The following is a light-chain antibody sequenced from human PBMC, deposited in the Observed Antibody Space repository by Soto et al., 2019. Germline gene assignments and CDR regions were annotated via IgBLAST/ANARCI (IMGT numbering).Light chain of an antibody. J-gene: IGKJ1*01. CDR1: QSVSSSY. CDR2: GAS. V-gene: IGKV3-20*01. CDR3: QQYGSSPQT. Sequence: EIVLTQSPGTLSLSPGERATLSCRASQSVSSSYLAWYQQNPGQAPRLLIYGASSRATGIPDRFSGSGSGTDLTRTISRLEPEDFAVYYCQQYGSSPQTFGQGTKVEIK.